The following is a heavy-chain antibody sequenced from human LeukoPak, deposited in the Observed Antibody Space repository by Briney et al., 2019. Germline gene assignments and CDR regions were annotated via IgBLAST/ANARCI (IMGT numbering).Heavy chain of an antibody. J-gene: IGHJ4*02. V-gene: IGHV5-10-1*04. CDR2: IDPSDSYT. CDR3: ARLRSRYYYGSGSPGNFDY. D-gene: IGHD3-10*01. Sequence: GESLKISCKGSEYRFNSYWISWVRQMPGKGLEWMGRIDPSDSYTNYSPSFQGQVTISADKSISTAYLQWSSLKASDTAMYYCARLRSRYYYGSGSPGNFDYWGQGTLVTVSS. CDR1: EYRFNSYW.